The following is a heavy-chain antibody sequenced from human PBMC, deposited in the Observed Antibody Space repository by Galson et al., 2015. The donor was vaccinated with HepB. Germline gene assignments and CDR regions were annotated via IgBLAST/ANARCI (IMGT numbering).Heavy chain of an antibody. V-gene: IGHV3-30*04. CDR1: GFTFNSYA. D-gene: IGHD5-12*01. J-gene: IGHJ4*02. Sequence: SLRLSCAASGFTFNSYAIHWVRQAPGKGLEWVGFISYDGGRKEYAESVKGRFSISRDNSKNTLSLLMNSLTTEDTAVYYCARGGYDTRRGFDYWGRGTLVTVSS. CDR2: ISYDGGRK. CDR3: ARGGYDTRRGFDY.